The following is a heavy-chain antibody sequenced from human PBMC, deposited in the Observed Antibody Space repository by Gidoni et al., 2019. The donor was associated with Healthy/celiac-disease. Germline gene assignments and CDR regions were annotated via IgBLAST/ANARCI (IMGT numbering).Heavy chain of an antibody. Sequence: ESGGGLVQPGGSLRLSCAASGFTFSSYWMSWVRQAPGKGLEWVANIQQDGSEKYYVDSVKGRFTISRDNAKNSLYLQMNCLRAEDTAVYYCAREKVVAAHPPWYWGQGTLVTVSS. CDR1: GFTFSSYW. V-gene: IGHV3-7*04. D-gene: IGHD2-15*01. CDR2: IQQDGSEK. J-gene: IGHJ4*02. CDR3: AREKVVAAHPPWY.